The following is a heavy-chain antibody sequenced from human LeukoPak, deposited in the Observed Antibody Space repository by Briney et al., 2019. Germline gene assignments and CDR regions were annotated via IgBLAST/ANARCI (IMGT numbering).Heavy chain of an antibody. D-gene: IGHD2-15*01. CDR2: INHSGST. CDR1: GGSFSGYY. Sequence: PSETLSLTCAVYGGSFSGYYWSWIRQPPGKGLEWIGEINHSGSTNYNPSLKSRVTISVDTSKNQFSLKLSSVTAADTAVYYCARFPTRHDYYYGMDVWGQGTTVTVSS. J-gene: IGHJ6*02. V-gene: IGHV4-34*01. CDR3: ARFPTRHDYYYGMDV.